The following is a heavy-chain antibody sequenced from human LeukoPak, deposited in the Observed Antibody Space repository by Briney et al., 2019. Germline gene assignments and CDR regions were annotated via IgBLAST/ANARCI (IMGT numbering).Heavy chain of an antibody. CDR3: ARSSGGYQLHNAFDI. J-gene: IGHJ3*02. CDR2: ISAYNGNT. Sequence: ASVKVSCKASGYTFTSYGISWVRQAPGQGLEWMGWISAYNGNTNYAQKLQGRATITTDTSTSTAYMELRSLRSDDTAVYYCARSSGGYQLHNAFDIWGQGTMVTVSS. CDR1: GYTFTSYG. V-gene: IGHV1-18*01. D-gene: IGHD2-2*01.